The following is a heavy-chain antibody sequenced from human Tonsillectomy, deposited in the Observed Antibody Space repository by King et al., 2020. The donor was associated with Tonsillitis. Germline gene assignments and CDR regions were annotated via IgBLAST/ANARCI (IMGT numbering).Heavy chain of an antibody. CDR2: IDWDDDK. V-gene: IGHV2-70*15. D-gene: IGHD2-21*02. CDR1: GFSLSTSGMC. Sequence: VTLKESGPALVKPPQTLTLTCTFSGFSLSTSGMCVSWIRQPPGKALEWLARIDWDDDKYYSTSLKTRLTISKDTSKNQVVLTMTNMDPVDTATYYCARIDLGIVVVTATRNDAFDIWGQGTMVTVSS. CDR3: ARIDLGIVVVTATRNDAFDI. J-gene: IGHJ3*02.